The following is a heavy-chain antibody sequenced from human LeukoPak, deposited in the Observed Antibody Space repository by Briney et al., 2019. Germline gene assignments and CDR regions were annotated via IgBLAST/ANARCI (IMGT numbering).Heavy chain of an antibody. V-gene: IGHV4-59*12. CDR2: INYSGST. D-gene: IGHD3-10*01. CDR3: ARGGTYWDY. CDR1: GGSISSYY. Sequence: PSETLSLTCTVSGGSISSYYWSWIRQPPGKGLEWIGCINYSGSTNYSPSLKSRVTTSVDTSKNQFSLKLTSVTAADTAVYYCARGGTYWDYWGQGTLVTVSS. J-gene: IGHJ4*02.